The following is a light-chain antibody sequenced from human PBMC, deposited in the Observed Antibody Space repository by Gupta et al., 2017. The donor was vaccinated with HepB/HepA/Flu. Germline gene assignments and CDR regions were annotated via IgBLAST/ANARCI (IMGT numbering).Light chain of an antibody. CDR3: HQYNSFPRT. J-gene: IGKJ4*01. CDR1: QKIDDW. CDR2: EAS. V-gene: IGKV1-5*03. Sequence: IQMTQSPSTLSASVGDRVTITCRASQKIDDWLAWYQQKGVKAPKLLIYEASSLESGVPSRFSGSGSGTDFTLTISNLQTDDVATYYCHQYNSFPRTFGRGTKVDIK.